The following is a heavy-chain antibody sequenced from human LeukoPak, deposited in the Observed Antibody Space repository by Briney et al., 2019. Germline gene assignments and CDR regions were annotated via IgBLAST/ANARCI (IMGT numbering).Heavy chain of an antibody. CDR3: ARDWGSWDFDY. V-gene: IGHV3-21*01. D-gene: IGHD3-16*01. CDR2: ISSSGTYI. CDR1: GFTFSRYS. Sequence: GGSLRLSCAASGFTFSRYSMNWVRQAPGKGLEWVSSISSSGTYIYYADSVKGRFTISRDNAKNSLFLQMNSLKAEDTAMYYCARDWGSWDFDYWGQGTLVTVSS. J-gene: IGHJ4*02.